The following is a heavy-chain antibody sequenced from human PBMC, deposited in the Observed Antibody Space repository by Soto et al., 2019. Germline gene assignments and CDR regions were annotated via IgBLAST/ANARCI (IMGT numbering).Heavy chain of an antibody. J-gene: IGHJ3*02. CDR2: IIPIFGTA. CDR3: ARGIQAVIVGAQDAFDI. D-gene: IGHD1-26*01. Sequence: SVKVSCKASGGTFSSYAISWVRQAPGQGLEWMGGIIPIFGTANYAQKFQGRVTITADESTSTAYMELSSLRSGDTAVYYCARGIQAVIVGAQDAFDIWGQGTMVTVSS. CDR1: GGTFSSYA. V-gene: IGHV1-69*13.